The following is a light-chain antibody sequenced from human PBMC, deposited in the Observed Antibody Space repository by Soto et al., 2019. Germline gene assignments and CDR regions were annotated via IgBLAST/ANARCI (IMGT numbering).Light chain of an antibody. V-gene: IGLV1-44*01. CDR3: AAWDDSLNDVV. CDR2: GTN. Sequence: QSVLTQPPSTSGTLGQRVTISCSGSSSNVALTTVNWYQQLPGTAPKLLIFGTNQRPSGVPDRFSGSKSGTSASLAISGLKSEDEADYYCAAWDDSLNDVVFGGGTKLTVL. CDR1: SSNVALTT. J-gene: IGLJ2*01.